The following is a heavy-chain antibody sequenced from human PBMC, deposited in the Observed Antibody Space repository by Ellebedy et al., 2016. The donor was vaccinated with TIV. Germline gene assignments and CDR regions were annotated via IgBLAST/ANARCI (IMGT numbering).Heavy chain of an antibody. D-gene: IGHD5-12*01. CDR1: GFTFDDYA. V-gene: IGHV3-74*01. J-gene: IGHJ4*02. CDR2: INSDGSST. Sequence: GESLKISCAASGFTFDDYAMHWVRQAPGKGLEWVSRINSDGSSTSYADSVKGRFTISRDNAKNTLYLQMNSLRAEDTAVYYCARGLALRDGFDYWGQGTLVTVSS. CDR3: ARGLALRDGFDY.